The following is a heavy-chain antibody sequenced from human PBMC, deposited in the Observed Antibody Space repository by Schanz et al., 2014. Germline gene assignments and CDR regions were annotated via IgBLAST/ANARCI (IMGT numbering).Heavy chain of an antibody. Sequence: EVQLVESGGGLVQPGGSLRLSCAASGFTLSNSDMHWVRQGTGKGLEWVSTIGYLGDTYYPDSVKGRFTVSRDSGQNSLYLQMSSLRAGDTAMYYCARRASCSRIGCPFDSWGQGTLVTVSS. J-gene: IGHJ4*02. D-gene: IGHD2-2*01. CDR3: ARRASCSRIGCPFDS. V-gene: IGHV3-13*01. CDR2: IGYLGDT. CDR1: GFTLSNSD.